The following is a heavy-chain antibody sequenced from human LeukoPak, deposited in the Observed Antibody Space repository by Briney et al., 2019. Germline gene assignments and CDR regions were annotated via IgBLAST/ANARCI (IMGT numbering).Heavy chain of an antibody. CDR3: ARAVSGAFFLGYFDY. D-gene: IGHD1-26*01. CDR2: IYYSGST. J-gene: IGHJ4*02. CDR1: GGSISDYY. Sequence: SETLSLTCTVSGGSISDYYWSWIRQPPGKGLELIGYIYYSGSTDYNPSLMSRVTMSVDPSKNQFSLKLRFVTAADTAVYYCARAVSGAFFLGYFDYWGQGTLVTVSS. V-gene: IGHV4-59*01.